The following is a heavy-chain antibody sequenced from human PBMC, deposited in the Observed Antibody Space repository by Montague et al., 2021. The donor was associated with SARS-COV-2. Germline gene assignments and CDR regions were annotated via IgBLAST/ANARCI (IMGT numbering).Heavy chain of an antibody. J-gene: IGHJ4*02. Sequence: SETLSLTCTVSGDSVSHDFWTWIRQPPGKGLEWIGYVYYSRSSSYNNSLRGRVSIAVDTSKNKFSLRMSTVTAADTAIYYCVRDPAPSGSGTFYDYWGQGTLVAVSS. CDR1: GDSVSHDF. V-gene: IGHV4-59*02. D-gene: IGHD1-26*01. CDR3: VRDPAPSGSGTFYDY. CDR2: VYYSRSS.